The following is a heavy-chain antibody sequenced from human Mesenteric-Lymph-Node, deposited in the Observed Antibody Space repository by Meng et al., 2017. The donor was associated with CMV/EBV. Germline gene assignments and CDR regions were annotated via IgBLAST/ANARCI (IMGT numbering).Heavy chain of an antibody. D-gene: IGHD3-10*01. J-gene: IGHJ6*02. CDR2: ISSNGGST. CDR3: ARDNYYGSGTSWNYGMDV. Sequence: GESLKISCAASGFTFSSYAMHWVRQAPGKGLEYVSAISSNGGSTYYADSVKGRFTISRDNSKNTLYPQMGSLRAEDMAVYYCARDNYYGSGTSWNYGMDVWGQGTTVTVSS. V-gene: IGHV3-64*02. CDR1: GFTFSSYA.